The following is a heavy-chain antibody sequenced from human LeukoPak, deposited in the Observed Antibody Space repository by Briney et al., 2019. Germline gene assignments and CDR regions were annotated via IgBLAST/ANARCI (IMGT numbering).Heavy chain of an antibody. CDR2: INGAGNSS. Sequence: PGGSLRLSCAASGFTFNLYAMNWVRQAPGKGLEWVSSINGAGNSSYYAHSLRGRFTVSRDNSKNTLYLQMNSLRAEDTAVYYCAKRGLRGNWFHPGAREPWSPSPQ. V-gene: IGHV3-23*01. J-gene: IGHJ5*02. D-gene: IGHD4-17*01. CDR3: AKRGLRGNWFHP. CDR1: GFTFNLYA.